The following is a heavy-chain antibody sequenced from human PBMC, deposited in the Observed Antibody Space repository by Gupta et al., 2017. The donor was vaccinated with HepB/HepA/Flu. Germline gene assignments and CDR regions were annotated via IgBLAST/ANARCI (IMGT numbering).Heavy chain of an antibody. CDR3: ARDGCRGRNKPRSYYYYMDV. V-gene: IGHV3-33*01. J-gene: IGHJ6*03. Sequence: VQLVESGGGVVQPGRSLRLSCAASGFTFSSYGMHWVRQAPGKGLEWVAVIWYDGSNKYYADSVKGRFTISRDNSKNTLYLQMNSLRAEDTAVYYCARDGCRGRNKPRSYYYYMDVWGKGTTGTVSS. CDR1: GFTFSSYG. CDR2: IWYDGSNK. D-gene: IGHD3-10*01.